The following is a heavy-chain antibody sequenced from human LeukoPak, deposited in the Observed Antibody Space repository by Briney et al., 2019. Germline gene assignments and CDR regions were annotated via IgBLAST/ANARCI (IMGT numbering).Heavy chain of an antibody. CDR2: MDPKSGNT. J-gene: IGHJ4*02. V-gene: IGHV1-8*03. CDR3: ARWTNYDSSGEFDF. CDR1: GYIFTNFD. D-gene: IGHD3-22*01. Sequence: ASVKVSCKASGYIFTNFDINWVRQANGQGLEWMGWMDPKSGNTGYAQKFQGRVTFTRDTSISTAYMEVNSLRSEDTAVYYCARWTNYDSSGEFDFWGQGTLVTVSS.